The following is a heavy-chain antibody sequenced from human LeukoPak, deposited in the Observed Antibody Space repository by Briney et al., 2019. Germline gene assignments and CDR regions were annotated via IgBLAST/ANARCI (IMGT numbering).Heavy chain of an antibody. CDR1: GGTFSSYA. CDR3: ARVIIVVVPAALGSYPAEFDS. CDR2: IIPIFGAA. D-gene: IGHD2-2*01. J-gene: IGHJ4*02. Sequence: SSVKVSCKASGGTFSSYAISWVRQAPGQGLEGMGGIIPIFGAANYTQKFQGNVTITTDESTSTAYMELSSLRSEDTAVYSCARVIIVVVPAALGSYPAEFDSWGQGTLVTVSS. V-gene: IGHV1-69*05.